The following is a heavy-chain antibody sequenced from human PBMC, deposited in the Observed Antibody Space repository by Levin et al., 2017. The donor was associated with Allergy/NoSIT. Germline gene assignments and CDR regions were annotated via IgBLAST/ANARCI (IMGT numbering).Heavy chain of an antibody. CDR3: TRRRDCSSTSCYLNYNYGMDV. CDR2: IRSKANSYAT. Sequence: GESLKISCAASGFTFSGSAMHWVRQASGKGLEWVGRIRSKANSYATAYAASVKGRFTISRDDSKNTAYLQMNSLKTEDTAVFYCTRRRDCSSTSCYLNYNYGMDVWGQGTPVTVSS. J-gene: IGHJ6*02. D-gene: IGHD2-2*01. V-gene: IGHV3-73*01. CDR1: GFTFSGSA.